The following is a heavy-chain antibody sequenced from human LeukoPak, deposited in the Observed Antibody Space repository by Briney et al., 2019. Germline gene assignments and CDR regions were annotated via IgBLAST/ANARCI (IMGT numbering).Heavy chain of an antibody. Sequence: GGSLRLSCAASGFTFSSYAMHWVRQAPGKGLEWVAVISYDGSNKYYADSVKGRFTISRDNSKNTLYVQMNSLRAEDTAVYYCARDRGGGRYYDFWSGYYGMLDAFDIWGQGTMVTVSS. D-gene: IGHD3-3*01. CDR3: ARDRGGGRYYDFWSGYYGMLDAFDI. CDR1: GFTFSSYA. CDR2: ISYDGSNK. V-gene: IGHV3-30*04. J-gene: IGHJ3*02.